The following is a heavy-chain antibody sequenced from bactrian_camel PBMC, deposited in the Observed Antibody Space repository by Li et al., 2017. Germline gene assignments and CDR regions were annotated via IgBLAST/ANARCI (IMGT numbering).Heavy chain of an antibody. J-gene: IGHJ4*01. CDR2: IDSDGST. CDR1: GFTGGTYS. D-gene: IGHD4*01. Sequence: VQLVESGGGSVQAGGSLRLFCAASGFTGGTYSMAWFRQTPGKEREGVAAIDSDGSTSYADSVKGRFTLSKDKAKNTLYLQMNSLKPEDTAMYYCAAATFLARCTNPYEYNYSGQGTQVTVS. CDR3: AAATFLARCTNPYEYNY. V-gene: IGHV3S55*01.